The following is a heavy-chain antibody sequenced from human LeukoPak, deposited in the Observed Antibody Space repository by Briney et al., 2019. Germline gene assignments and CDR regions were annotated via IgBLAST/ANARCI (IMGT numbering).Heavy chain of an antibody. J-gene: IGHJ4*02. CDR2: LTGSGATT. D-gene: IGHD3-16*01. Sequence: GGSLRLSCEASGFTFSSYSMSWVRQAPGKGLEWVSSLTGSGATTFYADSVKGRFTISRDNSKNTLYLQMSSLRTEDTAVYYCAKRQGGAYSFDYWGQGTLVTVSS. CDR3: AKRQGGAYSFDY. V-gene: IGHV3-23*01. CDR1: GFTFSSYS.